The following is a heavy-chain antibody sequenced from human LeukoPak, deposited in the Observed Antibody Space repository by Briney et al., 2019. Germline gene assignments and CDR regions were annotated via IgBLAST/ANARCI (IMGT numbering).Heavy chain of an antibody. V-gene: IGHV3-21*01. J-gene: IGHJ4*02. Sequence: GGSLRLSCAASGFTFSSYSMNWVRQAPGKGLEWVSSISSSSSYIYYVDSVKGRFTISRDNAKNSLYLQMNSLRAEGTAVYYCARDLVSGTMGYWGQGTLVTVSS. D-gene: IGHD3-10*01. CDR3: ARDLVSGTMGY. CDR1: GFTFSSYS. CDR2: ISSSSSYI.